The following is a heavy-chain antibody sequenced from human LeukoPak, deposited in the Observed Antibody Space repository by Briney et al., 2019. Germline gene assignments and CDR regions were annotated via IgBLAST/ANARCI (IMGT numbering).Heavy chain of an antibody. D-gene: IGHD3-10*01. V-gene: IGHV3-33*01. CDR1: GFSFSSYC. CDR2: IWYDGNNK. J-gene: IGHJ6*03. CDR3: ARDRYYGSENYYYYYHMDV. Sequence: QPGGSLRLSCAASGFSFSSYCMHWVRQAPGKGLEWVAVIWYDGNNKYYADSVKGRFTISRDNSKNTLHLQMNSLRAEDTALYYCARDRYYGSENYYYYYHMDVWGTGTTVTVSS.